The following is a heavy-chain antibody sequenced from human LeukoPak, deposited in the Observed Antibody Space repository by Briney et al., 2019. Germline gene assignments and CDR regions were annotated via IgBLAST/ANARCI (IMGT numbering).Heavy chain of an antibody. Sequence: PGGSLRLSCAASGFTFSNYAMAWVRQAPGKGLEWVSGISTSGTVTYYADSVKGRFTISRDNSKNTLCLQMHSLRAEDTAVYFCAKGSLWGQGTMITVSS. CDR1: GFTFSNYA. CDR3: AKGSL. CDR2: ISTSGTVT. J-gene: IGHJ3*01. V-gene: IGHV3-23*01.